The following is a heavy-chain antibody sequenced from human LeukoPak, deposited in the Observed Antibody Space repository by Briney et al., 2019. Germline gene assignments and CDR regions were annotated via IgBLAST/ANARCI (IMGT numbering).Heavy chain of an antibody. V-gene: IGHV3-23*01. D-gene: IGHD1-26*01. CDR3: ARDEVGGSYAY. Sequence: PGGSLRLSCAASGFTFSSHGMSWVRQAPGKGLEWVSTISGSGDNTYYADSVKGRFTISRDNAKNSLYLEMNSLRAEDTAVYYCARDEVGGSYAYWGQGTLVTVSS. CDR2: ISGSGDNT. CDR1: GFTFSSHG. J-gene: IGHJ4*02.